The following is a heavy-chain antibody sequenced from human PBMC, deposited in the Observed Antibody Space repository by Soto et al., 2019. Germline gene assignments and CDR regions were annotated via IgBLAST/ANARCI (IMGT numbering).Heavy chain of an antibody. CDR1: GYTFTSYY. CDR2: ITPSGGST. J-gene: IGHJ6*02. CDR3: ARVCTHNYYDYRMDV. Sequence: QVQLVKSGAEVKKPGASVKVSCKASGYTFTSYYMHWVRQAPGQGLEWMGIITPSGGSTRYAQTFQDRVNIGSETSTRRVYMDLGSLRSEDTVVYFAARVCTHNYYDYRMDVWGQGTTVTVS. V-gene: IGHV1-46*01. D-gene: IGHD2-8*01.